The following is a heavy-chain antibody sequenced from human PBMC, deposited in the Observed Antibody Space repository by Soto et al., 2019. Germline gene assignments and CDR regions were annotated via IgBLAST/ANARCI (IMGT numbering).Heavy chain of an antibody. D-gene: IGHD1-1*01. V-gene: IGHV4-31*11. Sequence: QLQLQESGPGLVKPSQTLSLTCAVSGGSLRSATYYWSWIRQHPGKGLEWIGYFYHSGSTYYKPSRRSRVTRSLDTSKNHISLNLRSVTDADTAIYFCAREETGNDALDIWGQGTLVTVSS. CDR3: AREETGNDALDI. CDR2: FYHSGST. J-gene: IGHJ3*02. CDR1: GGSLRSATYY.